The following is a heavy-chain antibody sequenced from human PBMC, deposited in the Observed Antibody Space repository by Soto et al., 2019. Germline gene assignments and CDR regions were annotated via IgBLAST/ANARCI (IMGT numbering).Heavy chain of an antibody. V-gene: IGHV1-69*02. J-gene: IGHJ5*02. CDR2: IIPILGIA. CDR3: ASVADILTDGWFDP. D-gene: IGHD3-9*01. CDR1: GGTFSSYT. Sequence: QVQLVQSGAEVKKPGSSVKVSCKASGGTFSSYTISWVRQAPGQGLEWMGRIIPILGIANYAQKFQGRVTITADKSTSTAYMELSSLRSEDTAVYYCASVADILTDGWFDPWGQGTLVTVSS.